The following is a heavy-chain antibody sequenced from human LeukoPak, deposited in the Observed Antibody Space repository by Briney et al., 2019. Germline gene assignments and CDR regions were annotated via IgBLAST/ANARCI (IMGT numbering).Heavy chain of an antibody. Sequence: SVKVSCKASGGTFSSYAISWVRQAPGQGLEWMGRIIPIFGIANYAQKSQGRVTITADKSTSTAYMELSSLRSEDTAVYYCAREDPTVMFDYWGQGTLVTVSS. V-gene: IGHV1-69*04. CDR2: IIPIFGIA. CDR1: GGTFSSYA. CDR3: AREDPTVMFDY. D-gene: IGHD1-1*01. J-gene: IGHJ4*02.